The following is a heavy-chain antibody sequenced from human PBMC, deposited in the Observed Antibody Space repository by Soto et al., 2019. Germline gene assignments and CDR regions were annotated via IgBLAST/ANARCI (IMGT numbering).Heavy chain of an antibody. D-gene: IGHD6-13*01. CDR3: ARCSSSWQRNWFDP. J-gene: IGHJ5*02. V-gene: IGHV3-33*01. CDR2: IWYDGSNK. CDR1: GFTFSSYG. Sequence: GGSLRLSCAASGFTFSSYGMHWVRQAPGKGLEWVAVIWYDGSNKYYADSVKGRFTISRDNSKNTLYLQMSSLTAEDTAVYYCARCSSSWQRNWFDPWGQGTLVTVSS.